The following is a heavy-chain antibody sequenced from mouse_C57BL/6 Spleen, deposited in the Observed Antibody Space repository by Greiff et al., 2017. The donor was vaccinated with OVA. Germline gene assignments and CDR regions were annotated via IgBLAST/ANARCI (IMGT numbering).Heavy chain of an antibody. J-gene: IGHJ1*03. V-gene: IGHV14-1*01. D-gene: IGHD1-1*01. CDR3: TGGSSHYWDFDV. Sequence: EVQLQQSGAELVRPGASVKLSCTASGFNITDYYMHWVKQRPEQGLEWIGRIDPEDGDTEYAPKFQGKATLTADTSSNTTYLLLSSLTSEDTAVYYCTGGSSHYWDFDVWGTGTTVTVSS. CDR1: GFNITDYY. CDR2: IDPEDGDT.